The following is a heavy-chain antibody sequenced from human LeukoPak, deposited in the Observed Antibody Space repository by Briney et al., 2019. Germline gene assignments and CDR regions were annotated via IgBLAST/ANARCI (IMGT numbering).Heavy chain of an antibody. CDR2: ISAYNGNT. CDR3: ARALRRGYSGHHY. Sequence: GASVKVSCKASGYTFTSYDINWVRQATGQGLEWMGWISAYNGNTNYAQKLQGRVTMTTDTSTSTAYMELRSLRSDDTAVYYCARALRRGYSGHHYWGQGTLVTVSS. CDR1: GYTFTSYD. D-gene: IGHD5-12*01. J-gene: IGHJ4*02. V-gene: IGHV1-18*01.